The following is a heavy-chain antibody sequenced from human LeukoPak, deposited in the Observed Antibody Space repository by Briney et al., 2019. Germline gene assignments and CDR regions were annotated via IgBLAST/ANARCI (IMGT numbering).Heavy chain of an antibody. J-gene: IGHJ4*02. V-gene: IGHV3-30-3*01. CDR1: GFTFSSYA. CDR3: ASPWVGSGSYYNDY. Sequence: GGSLRLSCAASGFTFSSYAMHWVRQAPGKGLEWVAVISYDGSNKYYADSVKGRFTISRDNSKNTLYLQMNSLRAEDTAVYYCASPWVGSGSYYNDYWGQGTLVTVSS. D-gene: IGHD3-10*01. CDR2: ISYDGSNK.